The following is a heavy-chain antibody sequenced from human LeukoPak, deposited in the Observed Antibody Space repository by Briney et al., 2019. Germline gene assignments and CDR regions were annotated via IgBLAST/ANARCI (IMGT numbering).Heavy chain of an antibody. D-gene: IGHD3-22*01. CDR3: ARDLGYYDRYFDL. J-gene: IGHJ2*01. CDR2: INPNSGGT. CDR1: GYTFTGYY. Sequence: ASVKVSCKASGYTFTGYYMHWVRQAPGQGLEWMGWINPNSGGTNYAQKFQGRVTMTRDTSISTAYMELSRLRSDDTAVYYCARDLGYYDRYFDLWGRGTLVTVSS. V-gene: IGHV1-2*02.